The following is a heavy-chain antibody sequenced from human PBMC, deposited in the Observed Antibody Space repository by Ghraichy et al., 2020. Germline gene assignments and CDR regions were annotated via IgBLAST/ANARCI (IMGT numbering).Heavy chain of an antibody. CDR1: GFIFTRYA. CDR3: AKDHISSGWPSFDY. CDR2: INNGGNI. J-gene: IGHJ4*02. D-gene: IGHD6-19*01. Sequence: GGSLRLSCVASGFIFTRYAMSWVRQAPGKGLEWVASINNGGNIYYADSVKGRFTISRDTSENTLFLQLDSLGAEDTAKYYCAKDHISSGWPSFDYWGQGTEVTVSS. V-gene: IGHV3-23*01.